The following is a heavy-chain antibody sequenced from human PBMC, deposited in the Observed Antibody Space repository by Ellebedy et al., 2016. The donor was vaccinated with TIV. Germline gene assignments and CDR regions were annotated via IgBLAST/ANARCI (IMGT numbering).Heavy chain of an antibody. CDR3: ARRSGLYYYYGMDV. V-gene: IGHV1-46*01. D-gene: IGHD1-26*01. J-gene: IGHJ6*02. CDR2: INSSGGST. Sequence: ASVKVSXXASGYTFTSYYMHWVRQAPGQGLEWMGIINSSGGSTNYAQKFQGRVTMTRDTSTSTVYMELSSLRSEDTAVYYCARRSGLYYYYGMDVWGQGTTVTVSS. CDR1: GYTFTSYY.